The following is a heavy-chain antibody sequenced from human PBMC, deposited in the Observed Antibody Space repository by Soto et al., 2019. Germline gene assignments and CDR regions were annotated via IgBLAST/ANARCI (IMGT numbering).Heavy chain of an antibody. D-gene: IGHD6-6*01. Sequence: QVQLQESGPGLVKPSETLSLTCTVSGGSISSYYWSWIRQPPGKGLEWIGYIYYSGSTNYNPSLTSRVTISVDTSKNQFSLKLSSVTAADTAVYYCARSDSSCFDYWGQGTLVTVSS. CDR2: IYYSGST. J-gene: IGHJ4*02. V-gene: IGHV4-59*01. CDR3: ARSDSSCFDY. CDR1: GGSISSYY.